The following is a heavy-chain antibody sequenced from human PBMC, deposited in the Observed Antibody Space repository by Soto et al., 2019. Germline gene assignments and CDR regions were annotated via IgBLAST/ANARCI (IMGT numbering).Heavy chain of an antibody. CDR2: VNGDNGNT. CDR3: ARDSSRVGPTGDLDF. CDR1: GYTFTSHV. Sequence: QVPLVQSGAEVKEPGASVKVSCKASGYTFTSHVMHWVRQAPGQRLEWMGWVNGDNGNTKYSQRFQGRVTISRDTSAPTAYMELSRPTSEDEAVHYSARDSSRVGPTGDLDFWGQGTLVTVSS. D-gene: IGHD1-26*01. V-gene: IGHV1-3*01. J-gene: IGHJ4*02.